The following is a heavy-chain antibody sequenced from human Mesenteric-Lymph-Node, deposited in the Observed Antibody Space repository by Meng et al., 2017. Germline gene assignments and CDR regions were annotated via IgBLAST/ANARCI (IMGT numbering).Heavy chain of an antibody. D-gene: IGHD6-19*01. Sequence: QDAGPVRVNPSDALSLTCSVSGGSISTSGYYWGWIRQPPGKGLEWIGSIGHSGFTYYTPSLKSRVTVSIDTSRNQFSLWLTSVTAADTAVYYCVRSSGWVKTGFDPWGQGTLVTVSS. CDR1: GGSISTSGYY. CDR2: IGHSGFT. J-gene: IGHJ5*02. V-gene: IGHV4-39*01. CDR3: VRSSGWVKTGFDP.